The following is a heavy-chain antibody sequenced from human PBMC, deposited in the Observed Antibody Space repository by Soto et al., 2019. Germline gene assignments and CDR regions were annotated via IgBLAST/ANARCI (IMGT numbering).Heavy chain of an antibody. CDR1: GFTFRSSG. V-gene: IGHV3-23*01. J-gene: IGHJ4*02. D-gene: IGHD3-3*01. CDR3: SKNSATFGRFDY. CDR2: ISGSGDNT. Sequence: LGLSGSASGFTFRSSGMSWVRQPPGKGLEWVSAISGSGDNTYYADSVKGRFTISRDNSKNTLYLQMNSLRAEDKAVYYCSKNSATFGRFDYWGTRTLVT.